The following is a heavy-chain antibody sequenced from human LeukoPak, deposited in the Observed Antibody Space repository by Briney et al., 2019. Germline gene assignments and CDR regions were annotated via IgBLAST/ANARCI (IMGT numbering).Heavy chain of an antibody. CDR2: VFHFGST. V-gene: IGHV4-59*08. CDR1: GGSISPYY. CDR3: ARQQAVSGTFYFDY. D-gene: IGHD6-19*01. J-gene: IGHJ4*02. Sequence: ASGTLSLTCTVSGGSISPYYWSWIRQPPGRGLERIGYVFHFGSTHYSPSLGSRAAISLDTSKKQFSLRLADVTATDTAVYYCARQQAVSGTFYFDYWGQGSLVTVSS.